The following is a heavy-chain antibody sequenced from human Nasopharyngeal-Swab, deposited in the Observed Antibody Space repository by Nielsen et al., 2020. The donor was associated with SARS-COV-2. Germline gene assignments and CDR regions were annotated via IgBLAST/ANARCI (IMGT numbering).Heavy chain of an antibody. CDR2: IKQDGSEK. J-gene: IGHJ6*02. Sequence: GGSLRLSCAASGFTFSSYWMSWVRQSPGKGLELVANIKQDGSEKYYVDSVKGRFTISRDNAKNSLYLQMNSLRAEDTAVYYCARVGLGYNWNYFDPHYYYGMDVWGQGTTVTVSS. D-gene: IGHD1-7*01. V-gene: IGHV3-7*03. CDR3: ARVGLGYNWNYFDPHYYYGMDV. CDR1: GFTFSSYW.